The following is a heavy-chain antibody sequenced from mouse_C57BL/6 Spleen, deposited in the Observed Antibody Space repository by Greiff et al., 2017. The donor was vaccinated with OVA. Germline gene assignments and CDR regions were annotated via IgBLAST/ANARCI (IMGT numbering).Heavy chain of an antibody. J-gene: IGHJ3*01. D-gene: IGHD2-4*01. CDR1: GFTFSSYA. CDR3: ARDRYYEGWFAY. CDR2: ISDGGSYT. Sequence: EVQLKESGGGLVKPGGSLKLSCAASGFTFSSYAMSWVRQTPEKRLEWVATISDGGSYTYYPDNVKGRFTISRDNAKNNLYLQMSHLKSEDTAMYYCARDRYYEGWFAYWGQGTLVTVSA. V-gene: IGHV5-4*01.